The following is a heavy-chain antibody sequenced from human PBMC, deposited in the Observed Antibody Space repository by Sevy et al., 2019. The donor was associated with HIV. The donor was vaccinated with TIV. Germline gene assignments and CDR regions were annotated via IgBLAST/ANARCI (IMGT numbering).Heavy chain of an antibody. V-gene: IGHV4-59*13. J-gene: IGHJ5*02. Sequence: SDTLSLTCTVSGGSISSYYWSWIRQPPGKGLEWIGYIYYSGSTNYNPSLKSRVTISVDTSKNQFSLKLSSVTAADTAVYYCARRIQLPGGWFDPWGQGTLVTVSS. CDR3: ARRIQLPGGWFDP. CDR2: IYYSGST. CDR1: GGSISSYY. D-gene: IGHD5-18*01.